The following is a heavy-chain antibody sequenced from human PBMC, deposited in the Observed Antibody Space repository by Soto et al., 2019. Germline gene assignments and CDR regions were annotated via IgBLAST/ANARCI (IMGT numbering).Heavy chain of an antibody. D-gene: IGHD1-26*01. CDR2: LYWNDDR. CDR1: GFSLSSIGVA. CDR3: AHSASVPCCYYFDS. V-gene: IGHV2-5*01. J-gene: IGHJ4*02. Sequence: QITLKESGPALVKPTQTLTPTCTFSGFSLSSIGVAVGWIRQPPGKALEWLALLYWNDDRRYSPSLKSRLTITKDTSKNQVVLTMTNMDPADTATYYCAHSASVPCCYYFDSWGQGTLVTVSS.